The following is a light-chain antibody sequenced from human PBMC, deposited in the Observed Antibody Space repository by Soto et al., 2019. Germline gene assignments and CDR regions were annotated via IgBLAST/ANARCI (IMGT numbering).Light chain of an antibody. Sequence: QSALTQPASVSGSPGQSITISCTGTSSDVDISNFVSWYQHLPGKVPKLLISEVTNRPSGVSNRFSGSKSGNTASLSISGLQAEDEGDYYCNSYTRTSLWVFGGGTNLTVL. CDR3: NSYTRTSLWV. J-gene: IGLJ3*02. CDR1: SSDVDISNF. V-gene: IGLV2-14*01. CDR2: EVT.